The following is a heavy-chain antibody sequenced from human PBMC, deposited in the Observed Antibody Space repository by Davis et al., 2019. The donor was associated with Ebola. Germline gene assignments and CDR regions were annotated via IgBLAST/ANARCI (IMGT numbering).Heavy chain of an antibody. CDR3: ARDLKPASAGGVPSDQFDY. V-gene: IGHV3-7*01. CDR2: IKHDESQR. Sequence: PGGSLRLSCAASGFTFGAHWMTWVRQAPGKGLEWVANIKHDESQRYYADSVKGRFYISRDNSKNSLYLQINSLRAEDTAVYYCARDLKPASAGGVPSDQFDYWGQGTLVTVSS. D-gene: IGHD2-8*02. CDR1: GFTFGAHW. J-gene: IGHJ4*02.